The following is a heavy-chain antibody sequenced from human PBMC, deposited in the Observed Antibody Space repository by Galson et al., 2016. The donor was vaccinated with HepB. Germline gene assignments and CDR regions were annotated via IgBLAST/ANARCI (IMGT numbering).Heavy chain of an antibody. CDR3: ARASIFPGARMVFDS. CDR1: GASVNSSNW. V-gene: IGHV4-4*02. D-gene: IGHD2-2*01. CDR2: IYHTGTS. Sequence: SETLSLTCAVSGASVNSSNWWTWVRQAPGTGLEWIGEIYHTGTSNNNPSLLSRFTMSIDNSRNLFSLNLNSVTAADTAVYHCARASIFPGARMVFDSWGQRILVTVSS. J-gene: IGHJ5*01.